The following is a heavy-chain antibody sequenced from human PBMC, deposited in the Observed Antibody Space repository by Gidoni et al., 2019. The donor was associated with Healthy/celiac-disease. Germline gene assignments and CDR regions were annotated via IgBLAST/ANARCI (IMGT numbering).Heavy chain of an antibody. CDR3: ARHPAPAIFGVPGYYYGMDV. V-gene: IGHV5-10-1*03. Sequence: EVQLVQSGAEVKKPGESLRISCKGSGYSFTSYWISWVRQMPGKGLEWMGRIDPSDSYTNYSPSFQGHVTISADKSISTAYLQWSSLKASDTAMYYCARHPAPAIFGVPGYYYGMDVWGQGTTVTVSS. CDR2: IDPSDSYT. CDR1: GYSFTSYW. J-gene: IGHJ6*02. D-gene: IGHD3-3*01.